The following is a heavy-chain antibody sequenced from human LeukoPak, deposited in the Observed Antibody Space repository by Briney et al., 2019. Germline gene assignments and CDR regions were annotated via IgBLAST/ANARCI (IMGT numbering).Heavy chain of an antibody. D-gene: IGHD3-9*01. Sequence: SETLSLTCAVYGGSFSGYYWSWIRQPPGKGLEWIGEINHSGSTNYNPSLKSRVTISVDTSKNQFSLKLSSVTAADTAVYYRARGPNLLRYFDWLLKYWGQGTLVTVSS. CDR1: GGSFSGYY. CDR3: ARGPNLLRYFDWLLKY. CDR2: INHSGST. J-gene: IGHJ4*02. V-gene: IGHV4-34*01.